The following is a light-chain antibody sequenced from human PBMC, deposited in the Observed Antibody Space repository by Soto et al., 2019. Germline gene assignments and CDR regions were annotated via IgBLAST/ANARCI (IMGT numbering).Light chain of an antibody. CDR3: PSYDNNLSGAI. Sequence: QSVLTQPPSVSGAPGQRVTISCTGSGSNIGAGYDVPWYQQLPRTAPILLIHDNTNRPSGVPDRFSGSLSGTSASLAITGLQAEDEADYYCPSYDNNLSGAIFGGGTKLTVL. CDR1: GSNIGAGYD. J-gene: IGLJ2*01. V-gene: IGLV1-40*01. CDR2: DNT.